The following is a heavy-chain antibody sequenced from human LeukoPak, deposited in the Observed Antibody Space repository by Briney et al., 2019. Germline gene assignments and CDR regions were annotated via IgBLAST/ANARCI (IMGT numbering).Heavy chain of an antibody. CDR1: GGTFSSYA. Sequence: SVKVSCKASGGTFSSYAISWVRQAPGQGLEWMGGIIPIFGTANYAQKFQGRVTITADKSTSTAYMELSSLRSEDTAVYYCARGTRGSGYYYDYWGQGTLVTVSS. J-gene: IGHJ4*02. CDR3: ARGTRGSGYYYDY. CDR2: IIPIFGTA. V-gene: IGHV1-69*06. D-gene: IGHD3-22*01.